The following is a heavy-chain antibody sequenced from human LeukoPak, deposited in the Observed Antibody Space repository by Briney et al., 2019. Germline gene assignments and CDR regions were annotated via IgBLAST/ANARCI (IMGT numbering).Heavy chain of an antibody. CDR1: GGSFSGYY. CDR2: INHSGST. J-gene: IGHJ6*02. D-gene: IGHD5-18*01. V-gene: IGHV4-34*01. Sequence: SETLSLTCAVYGGSFSGYYWSWIRQPPGKGLEWIGEINHSGSTNYNPSLKGRVTISEDTSKNQFSLKLSSVTAADTAVYYCASHGVDSYGYVGMDVWGQGTTVTVSS. CDR3: ASHGVDSYGYVGMDV.